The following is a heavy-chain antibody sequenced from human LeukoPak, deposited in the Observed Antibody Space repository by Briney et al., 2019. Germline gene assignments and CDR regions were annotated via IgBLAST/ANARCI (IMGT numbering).Heavy chain of an antibody. V-gene: IGHV1-2*06. Sequence: GASVKVSCXASGYTFTGYYMHWVRQAPGQGLEWMGRINPNSGGTNYAQKFQGRVTMTRDTSISTAYMELSRLRSDDTAVYYCATHSSGWYRKDYWGQGTLVTVSS. D-gene: IGHD6-19*01. CDR1: GYTFTGYY. J-gene: IGHJ4*02. CDR2: INPNSGGT. CDR3: ATHSSGWYRKDY.